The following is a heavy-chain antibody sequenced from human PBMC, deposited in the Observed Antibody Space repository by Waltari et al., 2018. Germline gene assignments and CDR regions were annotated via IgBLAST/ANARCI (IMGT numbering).Heavy chain of an antibody. CDR2: IYHSGST. J-gene: IGHJ4*02. CDR1: GYSISRGYY. Sequence: QVQLQESGPGLVKPSETLSLTCAVSGYSISRGYYRGWIRQPPGKGLEWIGSIYHSGSTYYNPSLKSRVTISVDTSKNQFSLKLSSVTAADTAVYYCAREFPLDGWDYWGQGTLVTVSS. CDR3: AREFPLDGWDY. D-gene: IGHD2-21*01. V-gene: IGHV4-38-2*02.